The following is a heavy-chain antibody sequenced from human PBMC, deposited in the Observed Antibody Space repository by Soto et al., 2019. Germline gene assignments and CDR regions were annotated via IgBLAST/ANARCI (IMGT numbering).Heavy chain of an antibody. D-gene: IGHD3-22*01. V-gene: IGHV1-69*01. Sequence: QVQLVQSGAEVKKPGSSVKVSCKASGGTFSSYAISWVRQAPGQGLEWMGGIIPIFGTANYAQKFQGRVTITADESTSTAYMELSSLRSEDTAVYYCARGTDYYDSSGYYPLDYWGQGTLVTVSS. CDR3: ARGTDYYDSSGYYPLDY. CDR2: IIPIFGTA. J-gene: IGHJ4*02. CDR1: GGTFSSYA.